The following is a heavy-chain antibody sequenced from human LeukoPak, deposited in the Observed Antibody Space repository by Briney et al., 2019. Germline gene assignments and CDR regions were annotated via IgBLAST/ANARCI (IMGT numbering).Heavy chain of an antibody. J-gene: IGHJ4*02. D-gene: IGHD6-13*01. CDR1: GFTFSSYG. CDR2: ISHDGTVT. V-gene: IGHV3-30*18. CDR3: AKEGSQYASSWFDY. Sequence: GRSLRLSCEASGFTFSSYGMQWVRQAPGMGPEWVSVISHDGTVTHYADSVKGRFTISRDSSTNTLYLQMDSLRTEDTAAYYCAKEGSQYASSWFDYWGQGTLVTVSS.